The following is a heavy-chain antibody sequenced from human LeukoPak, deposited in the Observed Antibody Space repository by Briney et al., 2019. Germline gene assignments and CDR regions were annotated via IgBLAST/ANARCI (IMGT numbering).Heavy chain of an antibody. V-gene: IGHV4-59*12. CDR3: ASSYSGTYYAFDY. CDR1: GASISSYY. CDR2: IYYSGST. D-gene: IGHD1-26*01. Sequence: SETLSLTCTVSGASISSYYWSWIRQPPGKGLEWIGYIYYSGSTKYNLSLKSRVTISVDTSKNQFSLKLSSVTAAGTAVYYCASSYSGTYYAFDYWGQGTLVTVSS. J-gene: IGHJ4*02.